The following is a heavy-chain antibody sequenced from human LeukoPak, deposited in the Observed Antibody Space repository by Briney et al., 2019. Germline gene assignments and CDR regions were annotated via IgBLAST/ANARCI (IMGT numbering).Heavy chain of an antibody. J-gene: IGHJ6*03. CDR1: GYTFTGYY. V-gene: IGHV1-2*02. Sequence: ASVKVSCKASGYTFTGYYIHWVRQAPGQGLEWMGWINPNSGGTNYAQKFQGRVTMTRDTSISTAYMELSRLRSDDTAVYYCARTRYCSSTSCQPRGRYYYYMDVWGKGTTVTVSS. CDR3: ARTRYCSSTSCQPRGRYYYYMDV. CDR2: INPNSGGT. D-gene: IGHD2-2*01.